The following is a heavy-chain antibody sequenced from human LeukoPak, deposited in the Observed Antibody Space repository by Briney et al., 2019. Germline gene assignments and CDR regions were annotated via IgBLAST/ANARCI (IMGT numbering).Heavy chain of an antibody. D-gene: IGHD3-22*01. CDR2: INHSGST. Sequence: SETLSLTCAVYGGSFSGYYWSWIRQPPGKGLEWIGEINHSGSTNYNPSLKSRVTISVDTSKNQFSLKLSSVTAADTAVYYCARGGVTNDSSGYYYRLDYWGQRTLVTVSS. CDR3: ARGGVTNDSSGYYYRLDY. V-gene: IGHV4-34*01. CDR1: GGSFSGYY. J-gene: IGHJ4*02.